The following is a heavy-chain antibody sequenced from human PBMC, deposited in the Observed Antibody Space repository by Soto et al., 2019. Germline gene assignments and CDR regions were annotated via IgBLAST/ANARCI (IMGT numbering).Heavy chain of an antibody. J-gene: IGHJ6*02. CDR2: INPSGDST. D-gene: IGHD3-22*01. CDR1: GYTFTSYY. CDR3: ARNPHDSSGYTQGMDV. Sequence: ASVKVSCKASGYTFTSYYMHWVRQAPGQGLEWMGIINPSGDSTSYAQKFQGRVTMTRDTSTSTVYMELSSLRSEDTAVYYCARNPHDSSGYTQGMDVWGQGTTVTVS. V-gene: IGHV1-46*01.